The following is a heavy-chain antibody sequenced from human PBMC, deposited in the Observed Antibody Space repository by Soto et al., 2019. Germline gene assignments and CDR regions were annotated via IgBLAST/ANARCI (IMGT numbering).Heavy chain of an antibody. CDR1: GFTFINAW. CDR2: IKSKTDGGTT. V-gene: IGHV3-15*07. D-gene: IGHD2-15*01. Sequence: EVQLVESGGGWVKPGGSLRLSCAASGFTFINAWWNWVRQAPGKGLEWVARIKSKTDGGTTDYAPPVKGRFTISRDDSKNTLYLQMNSLKTEDTAVYYCTTDPVVVAATNFDYWGQGTLVTVSS. CDR3: TTDPVVVAATNFDY. J-gene: IGHJ4*02.